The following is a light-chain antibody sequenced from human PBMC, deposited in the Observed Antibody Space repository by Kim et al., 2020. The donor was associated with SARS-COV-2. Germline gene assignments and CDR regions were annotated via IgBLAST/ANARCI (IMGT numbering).Light chain of an antibody. CDR2: RNN. CDR1: SSNIGSNY. V-gene: IGLV1-47*01. CDR3: AAWDDSLSVGV. Sequence: QSVLTQPPSASGTPGQRVIISCSGSSSNIGSNYVYWYQQLPGTAPKLLIYRNNQRPSGVPDRFSGSKSGTSASLAISGLRSEDEADYYCAAWDDSLSVGVFGGGTQLTVL. J-gene: IGLJ3*02.